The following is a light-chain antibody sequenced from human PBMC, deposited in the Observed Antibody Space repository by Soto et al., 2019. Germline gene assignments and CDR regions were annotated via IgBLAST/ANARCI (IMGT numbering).Light chain of an antibody. CDR3: LLSYNGPCV. V-gene: IGLV7-46*01. CDR2: DTT. Sequence: QAVVTQEPSLTVSPGGTVTLTCGSSTGAVTNGHYPYWFQQKPGQAPRTLIYDTTNRHSWTPARFSGSLLGGKAALTLSGAQTEDEDEYYCLLSYNGPCVFGTGTKVTVL. CDR1: TGAVTNGHY. J-gene: IGLJ1*01.